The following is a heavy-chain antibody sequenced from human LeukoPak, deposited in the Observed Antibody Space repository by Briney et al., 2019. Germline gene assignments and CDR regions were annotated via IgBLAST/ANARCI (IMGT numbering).Heavy chain of an antibody. CDR2: ISPNSGGT. Sequence: ASVKVSCKASGYTFTGYYMHWVRQAPGQWLEWMGWISPNSGGTNYAQKFQGRVTMTRDTSISTAYMELSRLRSDDTAVYYCARSNPYGDYYFDYWGQGTLVTVSS. J-gene: IGHJ4*02. CDR1: GYTFTGYY. CDR3: ARSNPYGDYYFDY. V-gene: IGHV1-2*02. D-gene: IGHD4-17*01.